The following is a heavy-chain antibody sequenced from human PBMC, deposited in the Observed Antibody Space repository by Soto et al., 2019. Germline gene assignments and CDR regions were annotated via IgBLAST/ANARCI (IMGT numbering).Heavy chain of an antibody. D-gene: IGHD4-17*01. CDR2: IFYDGSNK. J-gene: IGHJ6*02. Sequence: QVQLEESGGGVVQPGRSLRLSCTASGFAFSDYGMHWVRQAPGKGLEWVAIIFYDGSNKYYADSVKGRFTISRDNSRNTVESVMNNLRAENTATYFCAIRRSTVTTDCCDHLMDVWGQGTTVTVSS. V-gene: IGHV3-33*01. CDR1: GFAFSDYG. CDR3: AIRRSTVTTDCCDHLMDV.